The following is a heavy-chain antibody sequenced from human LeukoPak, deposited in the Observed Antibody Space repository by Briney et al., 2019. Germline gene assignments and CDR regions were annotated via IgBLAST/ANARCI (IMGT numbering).Heavy chain of an antibody. D-gene: IGHD3-22*01. CDR1: GFTFDDYG. CDR3: ARYLADSFGWFDP. J-gene: IGHJ5*02. Sequence: GGSLRLSCAASGFTFDDYGMSWVRQAPGKGLEWVSGINWNGGSTGYADSEKGRFTISRDNAKNSLYLQMNSLRAEDTALYHCARYLADSFGWFDPWGQGTLVTVSS. V-gene: IGHV3-20*01. CDR2: INWNGGST.